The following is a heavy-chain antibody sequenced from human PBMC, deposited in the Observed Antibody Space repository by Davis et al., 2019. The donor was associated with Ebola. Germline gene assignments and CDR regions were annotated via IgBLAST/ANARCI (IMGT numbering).Heavy chain of an antibody. CDR2: ISGSGGST. CDR3: ARGVRTGPKHYDNYYYYGMDV. Sequence: PGGSLRLSCAASGFTFSSYAMSWVRQAPGKGLEWVSAISGSGGSTYYADSVKGRFTISRDNSKNTLYLQMNSLRAEDTAVYYCARGVRTGPKHYDNYYYYGMDVWGQGTTVTVSS. J-gene: IGHJ6*02. V-gene: IGHV3-23*01. CDR1: GFTFSSYA. D-gene: IGHD3-9*01.